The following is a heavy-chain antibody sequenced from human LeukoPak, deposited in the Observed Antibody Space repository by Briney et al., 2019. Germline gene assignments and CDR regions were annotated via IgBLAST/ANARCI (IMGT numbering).Heavy chain of an antibody. V-gene: IGHV3-53*01. D-gene: IGHD4-17*01. J-gene: IGHJ4*02. CDR2: IYSGGST. CDR3: ARVPSYGDYTFDY. Sequence: GGSLRLSCAASGFTVSSNYMSWVRQAPGKGLEWVSVIYSGGSTYYADSVKGRFTISRDNSKNTLYLQMNSLRAEDTAVYYCARVPSYGDYTFDYWGQGTLVTVSS. CDR1: GFTVSSNY.